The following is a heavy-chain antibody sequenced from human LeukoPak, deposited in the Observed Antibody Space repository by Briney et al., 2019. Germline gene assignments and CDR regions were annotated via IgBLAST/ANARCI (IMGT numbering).Heavy chain of an antibody. CDR3: AKYKQQLVRTNYFDY. J-gene: IGHJ4*02. CDR1: GFTFSSYA. D-gene: IGHD6-13*01. CDR2: ISGSGGST. V-gene: IGHV3-23*01. Sequence: RGSLRLSCAASGFTFSSYAMSWVRQAPGKGLEWVSAISGSGGSTYYADSVKGRFTISKDNSKNTLYLQMNSLRAEDTAVYYCAKYKQQLVRTNYFDYWGQGTLVTVSS.